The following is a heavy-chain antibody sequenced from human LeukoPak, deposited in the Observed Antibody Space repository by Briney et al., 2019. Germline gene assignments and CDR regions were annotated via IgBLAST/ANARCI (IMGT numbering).Heavy chain of an antibody. CDR3: AKDPKPSLVGNYYFDY. CDR2: IRSKADNYAT. V-gene: IGHV3-73*01. CDR1: GFTFSGSP. Sequence: AGGSLRLSCAASGFTFSGSPILWVRQASGKGLEWVGRIRSKADNYATAYAASVQGRCTISRDNSKNTLYLQMNSLRAEDTAVYYCAKDPKPSLVGNYYFDYWGQGTLVTVSS. D-gene: IGHD2-2*01. J-gene: IGHJ4*02.